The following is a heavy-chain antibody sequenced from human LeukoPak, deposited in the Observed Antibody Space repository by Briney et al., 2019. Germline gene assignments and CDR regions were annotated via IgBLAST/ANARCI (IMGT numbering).Heavy chain of an antibody. J-gene: IGHJ4*02. Sequence: PGRSLRLSCTASGFTFGDYAMSWVRQAPGKGLEWAGFIRSKAYGGTTEYAASVKGRFTISRDDSKSIAYLQMNSLKTEDTAVYYCTRSVYGMVRGVISSYYFDYWGQGTLVTVSS. CDR3: TRSVYGMVRGVISSYYFDY. CDR2: IRSKAYGGTT. CDR1: GFTFGDYA. V-gene: IGHV3-49*04. D-gene: IGHD3-10*01.